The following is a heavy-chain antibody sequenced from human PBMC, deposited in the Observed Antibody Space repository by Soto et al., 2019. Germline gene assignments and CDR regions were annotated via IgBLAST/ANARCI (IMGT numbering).Heavy chain of an antibody. CDR1: GGCISSGGYS. J-gene: IGHJ6*02. CDR3: ARASAVTTYYYYGMDV. CDR2: IYHSGST. Sequence: SETLSLTCAVSGGCISSGGYSWSWIRQPPGKGLEWIGYIYHSGSTYYNPSLKSRVTISVDRSKNQFSLKLSSVTAADTAVYYCARASAVTTYYYYGMDVWGQGTTVTVSS. V-gene: IGHV4-30-2*01. D-gene: IGHD4-4*01.